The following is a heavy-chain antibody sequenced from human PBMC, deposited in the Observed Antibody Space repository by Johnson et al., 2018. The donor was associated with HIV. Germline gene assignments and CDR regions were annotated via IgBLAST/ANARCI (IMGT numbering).Heavy chain of an antibody. V-gene: IGHV3-7*01. CDR2: IKQDGSEK. J-gene: IGHJ3*02. CDR1: GFTFSIYW. CDR3: ARRSIRSDGFDI. Sequence: VQLVESGGGVVQPGRSLRLSCAASGFTFSIYWMSWVRQAPGKGLEWVANIKQDGSEKYYVASVKGRFTISRDNAKNSLYLQMNSLRAGDTAVYYCARRSIRSDGFDIWGQGTMVTVSS. D-gene: IGHD4-11*01.